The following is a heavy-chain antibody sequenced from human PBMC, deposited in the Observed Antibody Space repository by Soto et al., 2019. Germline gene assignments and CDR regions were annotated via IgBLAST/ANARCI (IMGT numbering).Heavy chain of an antibody. J-gene: IGHJ4*02. CDR2: INPSGGST. CDR3: AIPFPRLGYCSGSSVCGGDPTGQ. V-gene: IGHV1-46*01. D-gene: IGHD2-15*01. CDR1: GYTFTSYY. Sequence: ASVKVSCKASGYTFTSYYIHWVRQAPGQGLEWVGLINPSGGSTTYAPKFQGRVTMTRDTSTSTVYMELSSLRSEDTAVYYCAIPFPRLGYCSGSSVCGGDPTGQWGQGTLVTVSS.